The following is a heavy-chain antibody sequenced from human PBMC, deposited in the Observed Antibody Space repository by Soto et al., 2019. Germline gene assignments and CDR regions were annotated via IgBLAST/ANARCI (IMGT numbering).Heavy chain of an antibody. V-gene: IGHV1-18*01. CDR3: ARGRYGDY. J-gene: IGHJ4*02. Sequence: QVHLVQSGAEVKKPGASVKVSCKGSGYIFTTYCITWVRQAPGQGLERMGWISAHNGNTNYGQKLQGRVTVTRDTSTSTAYMELRNLRSDDTAVYYCARGRYGDYWGQGALVTVSS. CDR1: GYIFTTYC. D-gene: IGHD1-1*01. CDR2: ISAHNGNT.